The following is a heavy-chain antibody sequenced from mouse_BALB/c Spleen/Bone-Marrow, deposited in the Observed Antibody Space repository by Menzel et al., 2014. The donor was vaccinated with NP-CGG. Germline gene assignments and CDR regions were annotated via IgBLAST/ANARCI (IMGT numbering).Heavy chain of an antibody. CDR3: ARNYDYDGGYCAMDY. D-gene: IGHD2-4*01. V-gene: IGHV1-7*01. J-gene: IGHJ4*01. CDR2: INPITGYT. Sequence: VQLQQSGTELAKPGASVKMSCKASGYTFTSYWIHWIKQRPGQGLEWIGYINPITGYTEYNQKFKDKATLTADKSSGTAYIQLSSLTSDDSAVYYCARNYDYDGGYCAMDYWGQGTSVTVSS. CDR1: GYTFTSYW.